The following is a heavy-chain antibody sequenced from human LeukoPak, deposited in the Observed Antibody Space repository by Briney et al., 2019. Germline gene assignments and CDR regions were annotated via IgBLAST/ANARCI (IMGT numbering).Heavy chain of an antibody. V-gene: IGHV4-31*03. D-gene: IGHD3-22*01. J-gene: IGHJ4*02. CDR1: GGSISSGVYY. CDR3: ARLNSYYDTSGMAMNYFDY. CDR2: IYYSGST. Sequence: PSETLSLTCPVSGGSISSGVYYWSWIRQHPGKGLEWIGYIYYSGSTYYNPSLKSRLTISVDTSKNQFSLQLRSVTAADTAVYYCARLNSYYDTSGMAMNYFDYWGQGALVTVSS.